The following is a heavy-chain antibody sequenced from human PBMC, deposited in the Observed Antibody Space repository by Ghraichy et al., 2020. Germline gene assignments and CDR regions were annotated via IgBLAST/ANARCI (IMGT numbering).Heavy chain of an antibody. CDR2: INSDGSST. V-gene: IGHV3-74*01. CDR1: GFTFSSYW. CDR3: ARRYYYDSSGYYHELDY. D-gene: IGHD3-22*01. Sequence: GGSLRLSCVASGFTFSSYWMHWVRQAPGKGLVWVSRINSDGSSTSYADSVKGRFTISRDNAKNTLYLQMNSLRVEDTTVYYCARRYYYDSSGYYHELDYWGQGTLVTVSS. J-gene: IGHJ4*02.